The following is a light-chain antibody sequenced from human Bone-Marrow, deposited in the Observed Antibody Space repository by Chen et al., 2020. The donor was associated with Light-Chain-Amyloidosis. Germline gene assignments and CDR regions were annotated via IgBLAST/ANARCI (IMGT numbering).Light chain of an antibody. CDR3: QQYEYLYS. V-gene: IGKV1-33*01. CDR1: QDISNS. Sequence: DIQMTQSPSSLSASVGDTVTITCQASQDISNSLNWYQHKPGKAHKLLVWDASNLETGVPSRFSGRGSGAVFTFTISSLQPEDFATYYCQQYEYLYSFGQGTKLE. CDR2: DAS. J-gene: IGKJ2*03.